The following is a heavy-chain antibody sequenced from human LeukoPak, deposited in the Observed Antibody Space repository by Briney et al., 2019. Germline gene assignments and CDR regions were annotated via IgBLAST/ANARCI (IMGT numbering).Heavy chain of an antibody. D-gene: IGHD1-26*01. Sequence: GESLKISCKGSGYSFTTYWIAWVRQVPGKGLESMGIIYPGDSDTRYSPSFQGQVTILADKSISTAYLQWSSLRASDTAIYYCARHGKVGATQSWLDYWGQGTLVTVSS. CDR3: ARHGKVGATQSWLDY. V-gene: IGHV5-51*01. CDR2: IYPGDSDT. J-gene: IGHJ4*02. CDR1: GYSFTTYW.